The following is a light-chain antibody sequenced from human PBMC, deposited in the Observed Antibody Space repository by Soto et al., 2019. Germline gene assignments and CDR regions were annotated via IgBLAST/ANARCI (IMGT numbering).Light chain of an antibody. CDR3: GTWDSSLSVVV. Sequence: QSVLTQSCSVSAAAGQKVSISCSGSYSNIGSNFVSWYQHFPGSAPKLVIYDNSQRPSGIPDRFSGSKSGSSATLGITGLQTGDEADYYCGTWDSSLSVVVFGGGTKLTVL. CDR2: DNS. J-gene: IGLJ2*01. CDR1: YSNIGSNF. V-gene: IGLV1-51*01.